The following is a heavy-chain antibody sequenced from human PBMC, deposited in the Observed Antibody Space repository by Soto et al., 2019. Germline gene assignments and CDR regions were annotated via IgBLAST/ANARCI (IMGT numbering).Heavy chain of an antibody. CDR2: IHHGGST. CDR1: GASMTTSDW. J-gene: IGHJ4*02. Sequence: KPSETLSLTCTVSGASMTTSDWWNWVRQSPEKGLEWIGEIHHGGSTSYNPSLESRVTISIDKSKNQFSLRLSSVTAADTAVYYCVGDHMVRGVVMYRGYYFDYWGQGAPVTVSS. V-gene: IGHV4-4*02. CDR3: VGDHMVRGVVMYRGYYFDY. D-gene: IGHD3-10*01.